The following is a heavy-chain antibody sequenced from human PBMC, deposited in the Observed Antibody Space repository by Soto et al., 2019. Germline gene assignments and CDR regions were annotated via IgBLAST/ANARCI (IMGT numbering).Heavy chain of an antibody. CDR3: AKVGLPKEGWELLAPFDA. D-gene: IGHD1-26*01. Sequence: GGSLRLSCAASGFTFSRYAMSWVRQAPGKGLEWVSAISGSGGSTYYADSEKGRFTISRDNSENTLYLQINSQRTEDMAVYKCAKVGLPKEGWELLAPFDAWGQGTLVTVSS. J-gene: IGHJ4*02. CDR1: GFTFSRYA. V-gene: IGHV3-23*01. CDR2: ISGSGGST.